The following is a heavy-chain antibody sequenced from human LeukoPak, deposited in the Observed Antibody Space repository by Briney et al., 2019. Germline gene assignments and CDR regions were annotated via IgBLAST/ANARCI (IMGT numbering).Heavy chain of an antibody. Sequence: GESLKISCKGSGYSFTSYWIGWVRQMPGKGLEWMGIIYPGDSDTRYSPSLQGQVTISADKSIITAYLQWSSLKASDTAMYYCARAGSSGYYHFDYWGQGTLVTVSS. D-gene: IGHD3-22*01. CDR2: IYPGDSDT. V-gene: IGHV5-51*01. CDR1: GYSFTSYW. J-gene: IGHJ4*02. CDR3: ARAGSSGYYHFDY.